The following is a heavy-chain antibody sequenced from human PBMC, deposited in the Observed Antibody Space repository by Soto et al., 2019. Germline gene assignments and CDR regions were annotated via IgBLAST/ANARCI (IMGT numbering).Heavy chain of an antibody. CDR3: ARGAFRGGYSGYDPAGVDY. V-gene: IGHV4-59*01. CDR2: IYYSGST. J-gene: IGHJ4*02. D-gene: IGHD5-12*01. CDR1: GGSISSYY. Sequence: SETLSLTCTVSGGSISSYYWSWIRQPPGKGLEWIGYIYYSGSTNYNPSLKSRVPISVDTSKNQFSLKLSSVTAADTAVYYCARGAFRGGYSGYDPAGVDYWGQGTLVTVSS.